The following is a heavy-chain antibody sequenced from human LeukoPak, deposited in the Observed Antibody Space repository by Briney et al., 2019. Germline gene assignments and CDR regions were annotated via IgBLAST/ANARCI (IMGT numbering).Heavy chain of an antibody. CDR3: ASLDDYGDYDFWP. J-gene: IGHJ5*02. D-gene: IGHD4-17*01. Sequence: GGSLRLSCAASGFTFSDYYMSWIRQAPGKGLEWVSYISSSGSTIYYADSVKGRFTISRDNAKNSLYLQMNSLRAEDTAVYYCASLDDYGDYDFWPWGQGTLVTVSP. CDR2: ISSSGSTI. CDR1: GFTFSDYY. V-gene: IGHV3-11*01.